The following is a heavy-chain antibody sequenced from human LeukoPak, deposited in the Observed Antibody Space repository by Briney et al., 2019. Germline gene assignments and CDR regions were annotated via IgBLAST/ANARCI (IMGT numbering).Heavy chain of an antibody. J-gene: IGHJ3*02. CDR3: ARDGWLQKDDAFDI. D-gene: IGHD6-19*01. Sequence: SETLSLTCAVYGGSFSGYYWSWIRQPPGMGLEWIGEINHSGSTNYNPSLKSRVTISVDTSKNQFSLKLSSVTAADTAVYYCARDGWLQKDDAFDIWGQGTMVTVSS. V-gene: IGHV4-34*01. CDR2: INHSGST. CDR1: GGSFSGYY.